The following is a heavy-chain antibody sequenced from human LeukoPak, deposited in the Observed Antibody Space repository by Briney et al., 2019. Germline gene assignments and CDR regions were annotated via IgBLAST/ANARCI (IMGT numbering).Heavy chain of an antibody. CDR2: TYYRSKWYN. J-gene: IGHJ4*02. V-gene: IGHV6-1*01. CDR3: ARDLFDEERFDF. Sequence: LSQTLSLTCAISGDSVSSNSATWNWIRQSPSRGLEWLGRTYYRSKWYNDYAVSVKSRITINPDTSKNQFSLHLNPVTPEDTAVYYCARDLFDEERFDFWGQGTLVTVSS. D-gene: IGHD3-9*01. CDR1: GDSVSSNSAT.